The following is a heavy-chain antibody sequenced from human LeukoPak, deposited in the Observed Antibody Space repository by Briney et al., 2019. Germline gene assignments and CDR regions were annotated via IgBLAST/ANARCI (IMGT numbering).Heavy chain of an antibody. D-gene: IGHD2-2*01. Sequence: PSETLSLTCTVSGGSISSYYWSWIRQPAGKGLEWIGRIYTSGSTNYNPSRKSRVTMSVDTSKNQFSLKLSSVTGADTAGYYCARGVVTAAYPGNWFDPWGQGTLVTVSS. J-gene: IGHJ5*02. V-gene: IGHV4-4*07. CDR3: ARGVVTAAYPGNWFDP. CDR2: IYTSGST. CDR1: GGSISSYY.